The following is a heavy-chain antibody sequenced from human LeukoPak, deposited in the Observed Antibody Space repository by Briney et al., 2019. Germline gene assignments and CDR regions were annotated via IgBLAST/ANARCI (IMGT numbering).Heavy chain of an antibody. D-gene: IGHD3-22*01. CDR3: AKDPSAYDSSGYYRG. CDR1: GFTFSSYG. J-gene: IGHJ4*02. Sequence: GGSLRLSCAASGFTFSSYGMDWVRQAPGKGLEWVALISYDGTIKYYADSVKGRFTISRDNSKNTLYLQMNSLRAEDTAVYYCAKDPSAYDSSGYYRGWGQGTLVTVSS. V-gene: IGHV3-30*18. CDR2: ISYDGTIK.